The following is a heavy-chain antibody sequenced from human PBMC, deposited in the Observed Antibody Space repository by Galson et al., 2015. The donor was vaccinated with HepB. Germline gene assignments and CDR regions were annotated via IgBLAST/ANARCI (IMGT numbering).Heavy chain of an antibody. CDR3: ARDRGNYGGAELFDY. CDR2: ISSSSSYI. CDR1: GFTFSSYN. D-gene: IGHD4-23*01. Sequence: SLRLSCAASGFTFSSYNMNWVRQAPGKGLEWVSSISSSSSYIYYADSVKGRFTISRDNAKNSLYLQMNSLRAEDTAVYYCARDRGNYGGAELFDYWGQGTLVTVSS. V-gene: IGHV3-21*01. J-gene: IGHJ4*02.